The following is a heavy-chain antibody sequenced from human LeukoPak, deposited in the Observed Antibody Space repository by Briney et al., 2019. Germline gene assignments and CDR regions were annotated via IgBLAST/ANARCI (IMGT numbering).Heavy chain of an antibody. CDR2: IYYSGST. V-gene: IGHV4-59*08. CDR1: GGSISSYY. CDR3: ARRYYYYGMDV. Sequence: SETLSLTCTVPGGSISSYYWSWIRQPPGKGLEWIRYIYYSGSTNYNPSLKSRVTIAVDTSKDRFSLKLSSVTAADTDVYYCARRYYYYGMDVWGQGTTVTVSS. J-gene: IGHJ6*02.